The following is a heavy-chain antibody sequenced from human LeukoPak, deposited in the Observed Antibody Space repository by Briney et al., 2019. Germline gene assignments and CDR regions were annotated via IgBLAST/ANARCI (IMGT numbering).Heavy chain of an antibody. CDR3: ARVSMGSTYFRAFDI. D-gene: IGHD2-15*01. V-gene: IGHV1-46*01. CDR2: INPSGGGT. Sequence: ASVKVSCKASGYTFSNHYMHWVRQAPGQGFEWLRMINPSGGGTGYAQKFQGRVTMTRDTSSSTVYMDLSSLTSEDTAVYYCARVSMGSTYFRAFDIWGQGTMVTVSS. CDR1: GYTFSNHY. J-gene: IGHJ3*02.